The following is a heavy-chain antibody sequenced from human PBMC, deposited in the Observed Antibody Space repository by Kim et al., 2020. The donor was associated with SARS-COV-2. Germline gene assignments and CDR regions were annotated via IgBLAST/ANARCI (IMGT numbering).Heavy chain of an antibody. D-gene: IGHD2-8*01. J-gene: IGHJ6*02. Sequence: RYSPSFQGQVTISADKSISTAYLQWSSLKASDTAMYYCARRTPGVYGMDVWGQGTTVTVSS. CDR3: ARRTPGVYGMDV. V-gene: IGHV5-51*01.